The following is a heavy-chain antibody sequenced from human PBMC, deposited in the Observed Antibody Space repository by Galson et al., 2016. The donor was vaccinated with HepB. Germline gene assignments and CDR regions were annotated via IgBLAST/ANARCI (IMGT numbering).Heavy chain of an antibody. D-gene: IGHD5-12*01. CDR2: TYYKFKWYN. Sequence: CAISGDSVSSNNVAWNWIRQSPSRGLERLGRTYYKFKWYNDYAVSVKSRITIKPDTPKNQFSLQLNSVTPDDTAVYFCVRESGYNYFDFWGQGALVTVSS. J-gene: IGHJ4*02. V-gene: IGHV6-1*01. CDR1: GDSVSSNNVA. CDR3: VRESGYNYFDF.